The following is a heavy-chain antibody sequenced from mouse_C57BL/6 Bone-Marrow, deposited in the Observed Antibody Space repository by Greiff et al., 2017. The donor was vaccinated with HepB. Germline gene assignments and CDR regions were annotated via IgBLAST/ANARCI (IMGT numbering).Heavy chain of an antibody. J-gene: IGHJ4*01. Sequence: QVQLQQPGAELVKPGASVKLSCKASGYTFTSYWMQWVKQRPGQGLEWIGEIDPSDSYTNYNQKFKGKATLTVDTSSSTAYMQLSSLTSEDSAVYYGARDYYGSCYAMDYWGQGTSVTVSS. V-gene: IGHV1-50*01. CDR2: IDPSDSYT. D-gene: IGHD1-1*01. CDR1: GYTFTSYW. CDR3: ARDYYGSCYAMDY.